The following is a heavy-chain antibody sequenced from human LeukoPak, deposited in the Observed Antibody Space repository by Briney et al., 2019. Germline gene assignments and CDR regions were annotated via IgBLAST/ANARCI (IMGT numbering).Heavy chain of an antibody. D-gene: IGHD5-18*01. V-gene: IGHV4-38-2*01. Sequence: SETLSLTCDVSGSSISSGSYWGWIRQPPGKGLEWIGGTYHSGSTYYKSSLKSRVTISVDTSNNQFSLNLRSVTAAATAVYYFSMKRAYTFWFGDWGQGTLVTVSS. CDR3: SMKRAYTFWFGD. CDR1: GSSISSGSY. J-gene: IGHJ4*02. CDR2: TYHSGST.